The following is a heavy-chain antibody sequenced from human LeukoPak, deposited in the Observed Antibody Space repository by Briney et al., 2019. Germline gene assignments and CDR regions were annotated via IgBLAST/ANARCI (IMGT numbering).Heavy chain of an antibody. CDR3: AKDGMDYGSGSSSGY. Sequence: GGSLRLSCAASGFTFSSYGMHWVRQAPGKGLEWVAFIRYDGSNKYFADSVKGRFTISRDNSKNTLYLQMNSLRAEDTAVYYCAKDGMDYGSGSSSGYWGLGTLVTVSS. CDR2: IRYDGSNK. J-gene: IGHJ4*02. V-gene: IGHV3-30*02. D-gene: IGHD3-10*01. CDR1: GFTFSSYG.